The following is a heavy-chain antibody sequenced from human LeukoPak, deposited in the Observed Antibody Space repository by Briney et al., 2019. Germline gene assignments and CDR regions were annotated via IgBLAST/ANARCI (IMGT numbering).Heavy chain of an antibody. J-gene: IGHJ6*02. CDR2: IYYSGTT. Sequence: SETLSLTCTVSGGPLSNYYWSWIRQPPGKGLEWIGYIYYSGTTNYNPSLKSRVTISIDTSKNQFSLNLSSVTAADTAVYYCARAQFVRDGMDVWGQGTTVTVSS. CDR1: GGPLSNYY. V-gene: IGHV4-59*01. D-gene: IGHD6-6*01. CDR3: ARAQFVRDGMDV.